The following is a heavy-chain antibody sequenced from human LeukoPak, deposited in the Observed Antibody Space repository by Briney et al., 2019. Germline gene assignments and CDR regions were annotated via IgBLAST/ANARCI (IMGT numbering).Heavy chain of an antibody. CDR2: ISSSGSTI. J-gene: IGHJ6*02. Sequence: GGSLRLSCAASGFTFSSYEMNWVRQAPGEGLEWVSYISSSGSTIHYADSVKGRFTISRDNAKNSLYLQMNGLRAEDTAVYYCARDSLYDSSPYGMDVWGQGTTVTVSS. V-gene: IGHV3-48*03. D-gene: IGHD3-22*01. CDR1: GFTFSSYE. CDR3: ARDSLYDSSPYGMDV.